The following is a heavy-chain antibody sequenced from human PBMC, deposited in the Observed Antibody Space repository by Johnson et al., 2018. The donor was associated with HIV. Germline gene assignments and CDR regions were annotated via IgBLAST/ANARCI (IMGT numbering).Heavy chain of an antibody. CDR3: ARGCRDGYTCDAFDV. Sequence: VQLVESGGGLIQPGGSLRLSCAASGFTVSSNYMSWVRQAPGKGLEWVSAIYSGGSTYYTDSVRGRFTVSRDNAKSSLYLQMNSLRAEDTAVYFCARGCRDGYTCDAFDVWGQGTRVTVSS. J-gene: IGHJ3*01. D-gene: IGHD5-24*01. CDR2: IYSGGST. V-gene: IGHV3-53*01. CDR1: GFTVSSNY.